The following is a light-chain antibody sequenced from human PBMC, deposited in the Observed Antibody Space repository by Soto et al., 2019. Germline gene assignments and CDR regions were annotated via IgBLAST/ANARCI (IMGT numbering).Light chain of an antibody. CDR2: DAS. J-gene: IGKJ1*01. V-gene: IGKV3-11*01. CDR3: QKYNSAPRT. CDR1: QSVSSY. Sequence: EIVLTQSPATLSLSPGEGASLSCRASQSVSSYLAWYQQKPGQAPRLLIYDASNRATGIPARFSGSGSGTDFTLTISSLQPEDVATYYCQKYNSAPRTFGQGTKVDIK.